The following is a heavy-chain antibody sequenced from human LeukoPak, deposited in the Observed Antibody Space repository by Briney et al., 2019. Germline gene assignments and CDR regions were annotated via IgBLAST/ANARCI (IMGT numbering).Heavy chain of an antibody. CDR2: IRSKANSYAT. Sequence: GGSPRLSCAASGFTFSGSAMHWVRQASGKGLEWVGRIRSKANSYATAYAASVKGRFTISRDDSKNTAYLQMNSVRVEDTAVYFCAKDVKMFRGPMIMRHFDNWGQGSLVTVSS. CDR3: AKDVKMFRGPMIMRHFDN. D-gene: IGHD3-10*01. V-gene: IGHV3-73*01. J-gene: IGHJ4*02. CDR1: GFTFSGSA.